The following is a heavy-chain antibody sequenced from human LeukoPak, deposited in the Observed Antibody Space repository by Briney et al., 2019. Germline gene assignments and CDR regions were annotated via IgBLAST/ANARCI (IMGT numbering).Heavy chain of an antibody. V-gene: IGHV4-39*07. J-gene: IGHJ4*02. Sequence: SETLSLTCTVSGASISSSTYYWGWIRQPPGKGLEWIGSIYFSGSTYYNPSLKSRVTISVDTSKNQFSLKLSSVTAADTAVYYCARVGRGSGSYYFDYWGQGTLVTVSS. CDR3: ARVGRGSGSYYFDY. D-gene: IGHD1-26*01. CDR1: GASISSSTYY. CDR2: IYFSGST.